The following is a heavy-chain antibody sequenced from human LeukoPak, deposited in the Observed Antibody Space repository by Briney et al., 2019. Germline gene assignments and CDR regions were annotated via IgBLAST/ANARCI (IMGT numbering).Heavy chain of an antibody. J-gene: IGHJ4*02. CDR3: AKDNFPQQLVPFDY. CDR1: GFTFSSYG. D-gene: IGHD6-13*01. CDR2: ISYDGSNK. V-gene: IGHV3-30*18. Sequence: PGRSLRLSCAASGFTFSSYGMHWVRQAPGKGLEWVAVISYDGSNKYYADSVKGRFTTSRDNSKNTLYLQMNSLRAEDTAVYYCAKDNFPQQLVPFDYWGQGTLVTVSS.